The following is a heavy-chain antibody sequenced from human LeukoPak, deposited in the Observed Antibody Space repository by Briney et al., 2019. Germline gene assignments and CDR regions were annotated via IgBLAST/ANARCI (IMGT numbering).Heavy chain of an antibody. J-gene: IGHJ4*02. CDR1: GGTFSSYA. D-gene: IGHD5-24*01. CDR3: ARERDGRLDY. V-gene: IGHV1-69*05. CDR2: IIPIFGTA. Sequence: ASVKVSCKASGGTFSSYAISWVRQAPGQGLEWMRGIIPIFGTANYAQKFQGRVTITTDESTSTAYMELSSLRSEDTAVYYCARERDGRLDYWGQGTLVTVSS.